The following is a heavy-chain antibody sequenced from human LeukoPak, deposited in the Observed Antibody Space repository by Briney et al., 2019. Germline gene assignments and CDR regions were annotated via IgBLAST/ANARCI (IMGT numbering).Heavy chain of an antibody. V-gene: IGHV4-61*01. CDR3: ARSGYSSSWYYGEDY. D-gene: IGHD6-13*01. Sequence: SETLSLTCTVSGGSISSSSYYWSWIRQPPGKGLEWIGYIYYSGSTNYNPSLKSRVTISVDTSKNQFSLKLNSVNAADTAVYYCARSGYSSSWYYGEDYWGKGTLVTVSS. CDR1: GGSISSSSYY. CDR2: IYYSGST. J-gene: IGHJ4*02.